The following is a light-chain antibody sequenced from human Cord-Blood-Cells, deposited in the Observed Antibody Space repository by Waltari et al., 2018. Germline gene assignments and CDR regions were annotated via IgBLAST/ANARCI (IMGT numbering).Light chain of an antibody. CDR3: SSYAGSNNYV. Sequence: QSALTQPPSASGSPGQSVTISCTGTSSDVGGYNYVPWYQQQPGKAPKLIIYEGSKWPSGVPCLSSGSKSGNTASLTVSGIQAEDEADYYCSSYAGSNNYVFGTGTKVTVL. V-gene: IGLV2-8*01. J-gene: IGLJ1*01. CDR2: EGS. CDR1: SSDVGGYNY.